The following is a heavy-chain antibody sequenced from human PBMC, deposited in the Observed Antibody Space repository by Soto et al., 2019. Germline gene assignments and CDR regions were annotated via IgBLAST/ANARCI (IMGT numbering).Heavy chain of an antibody. J-gene: IGHJ4*02. V-gene: IGHV4-4*07. CDR3: ARHSEYYDVWNPYQRPHYFEY. CDR1: GASISSFS. D-gene: IGHD3-3*01. Sequence: SETLSLTCTVSGASISSFSWTWIRQTAEKGLEWMGRVYTTGSPTYNPSLKGRLNMSVDTSKNQFSLRMNSVTAADTAVYYCARHSEYYDVWNPYQRPHYFEYWGQGTVVT. CDR2: VYTTGSP.